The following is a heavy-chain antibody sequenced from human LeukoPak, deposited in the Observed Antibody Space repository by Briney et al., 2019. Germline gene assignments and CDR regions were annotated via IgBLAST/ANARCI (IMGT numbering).Heavy chain of an antibody. CDR2: IWGDGSNK. Sequence: GGSLRLSCAASGFTCSRYGIHWVRQAPGKGLEWVAVIWGDGSNKYYADSVKGRFTISRDNSRDTLYLQMNSLTAEEDTAVYYCAKDLVPYCSSSTCLGNFDYWGQGTLVTVPS. D-gene: IGHD2-2*01. J-gene: IGHJ4*02. CDR3: AKDLVPYCSSSTCLGNFDY. CDR1: GFTCSRYG. V-gene: IGHV3-33*06.